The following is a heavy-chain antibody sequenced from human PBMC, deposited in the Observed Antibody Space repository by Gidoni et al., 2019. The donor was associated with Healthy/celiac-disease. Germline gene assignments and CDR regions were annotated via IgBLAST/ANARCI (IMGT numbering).Heavy chain of an antibody. V-gene: IGHV3-73*02. J-gene: IGHJ4*02. Sequence: EVQLVASGGGLVQPGGSLHLSCAAPGFPFRGSARHWVRQASGKGLEWVGRIRSKANSYATAYAASVKGRFTISRDDSKNTAYLQMNSLKTEDTAVYYCTRSALRLGELYMVWGQGTLVTVSS. CDR3: TRSALRLGELYMV. D-gene: IGHD3-16*01. CDR2: IRSKANSYAT. CDR1: GFPFRGSA.